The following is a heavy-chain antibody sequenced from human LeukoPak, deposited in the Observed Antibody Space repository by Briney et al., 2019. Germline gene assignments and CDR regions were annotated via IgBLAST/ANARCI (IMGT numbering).Heavy chain of an antibody. D-gene: IGHD6-13*01. Sequence: SETLSLTCTVSGDSISNDYWSWIRQPPGKGLEWIGYIYHSGSTKYNPSLKSRVTISIDTSKHQFSLKLSSVTAADTAMYYCARGGDTSSWYAWFDPWGQGTLVTVSS. CDR1: GDSISNDY. V-gene: IGHV4-59*01. CDR3: ARGGDTSSWYAWFDP. J-gene: IGHJ5*02. CDR2: IYHSGST.